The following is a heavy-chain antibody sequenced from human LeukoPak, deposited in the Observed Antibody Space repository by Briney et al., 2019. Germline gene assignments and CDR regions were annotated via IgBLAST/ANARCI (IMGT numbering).Heavy chain of an antibody. Sequence: PGGSLRLSCAASGFTFDDYAMHWVRQAPGKGLEWVSGISWNSGSIGYADSVKGRFTISGDNAKNSLYLQMNSLRAEDTALYYCAKDRRGYSCGDFDYWGQEPWSPSPQ. V-gene: IGHV3-9*01. CDR2: ISWNSGSI. CDR3: AKDRRGYSCGDFDY. J-gene: IGHJ4*01. CDR1: GFTFDDYA. D-gene: IGHD5-18*01.